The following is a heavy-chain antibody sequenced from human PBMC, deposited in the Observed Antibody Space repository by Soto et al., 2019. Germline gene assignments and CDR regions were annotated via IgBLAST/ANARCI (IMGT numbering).Heavy chain of an antibody. V-gene: IGHV3-30*18. J-gene: IGHJ6*02. D-gene: IGHD2-2*01. Sequence: QVQLVESGGGVVQPGRSLRLSCAASGFPFSDYGIHWVRQAPGKGLEWVAVISSDGSNEYYADSVKGRFTISRDNSKNTVSLQTNSLTTADSASYYCAKQISPYCSRVTCYDLYFYYAMDVWGQGTTVTVSS. CDR2: ISSDGSNE. CDR1: GFPFSDYG. CDR3: AKQISPYCSRVTCYDLYFYYAMDV.